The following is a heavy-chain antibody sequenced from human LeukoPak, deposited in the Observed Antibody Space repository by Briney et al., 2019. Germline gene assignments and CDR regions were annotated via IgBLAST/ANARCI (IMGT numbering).Heavy chain of an antibody. CDR2: ISTSSGYI. CDR3: ARGSKPYGMDV. J-gene: IGHJ6*02. Sequence: GGSLRLSCAAPTFTFSSFSMNWVRQAPGKGLEWVSSISTSSGYIYYADSVKGRFTISRDNAKGSLYLQMNSLRAEDTAVYYCARGSKPYGMDVWGQGTTVTVSS. CDR1: TFTFSSFS. V-gene: IGHV3-21*01.